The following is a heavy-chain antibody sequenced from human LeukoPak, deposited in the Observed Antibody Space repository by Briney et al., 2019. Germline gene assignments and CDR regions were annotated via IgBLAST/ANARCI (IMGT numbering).Heavy chain of an antibody. CDR2: ISSSSSDI. Sequence: GESLRLSCTGSGFTLSSYAMNWVRRAPGQGLEWVSSISSSSSDIYYTDSVEGRFTISRDNAKNSLYLQMNSLRAEDTAVYYCVTDYGGSSGAFDIWGQGTMVTVSS. CDR1: GFTLSSYA. V-gene: IGHV3-21*01. CDR3: VTDYGGSSGAFDI. D-gene: IGHD1-26*01. J-gene: IGHJ3*02.